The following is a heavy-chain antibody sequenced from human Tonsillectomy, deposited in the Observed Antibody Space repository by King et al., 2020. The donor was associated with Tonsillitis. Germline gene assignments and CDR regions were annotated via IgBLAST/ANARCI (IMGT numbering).Heavy chain of an antibody. V-gene: IGHV3-30*18. Sequence: QLQLVQSGGGVVQPGRSLRLSCAASGFTFSSYGMHWVRQAPGKGLEWVAVISHDGSYKYYAESEKGRFTISRDNSKNTLFLQMNSLRAEDTAVYYCAKADEDYGSGSFRVYFYGMDVWGQGTTVTVSS. CDR2: ISHDGSYK. J-gene: IGHJ6*02. D-gene: IGHD3-10*01. CDR1: GFTFSSYG. CDR3: AKADEDYGSGSFRVYFYGMDV.